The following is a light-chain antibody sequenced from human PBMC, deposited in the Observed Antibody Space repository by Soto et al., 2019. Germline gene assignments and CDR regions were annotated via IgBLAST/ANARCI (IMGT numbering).Light chain of an antibody. CDR3: SSYTSSSTYV. CDR2: EVS. V-gene: IGLV2-14*01. Sequence: QSVLTQPASVSGSPGQSITISCTGTSGDVGGYNYASWYQQHPGKAPKLMIYEVSNRPSGVSNRFSVFKSGITASLTISGLQAEDEADYYCSSYTSSSTYVFGTGSKGTVL. CDR1: SGDVGGYNY. J-gene: IGLJ1*01.